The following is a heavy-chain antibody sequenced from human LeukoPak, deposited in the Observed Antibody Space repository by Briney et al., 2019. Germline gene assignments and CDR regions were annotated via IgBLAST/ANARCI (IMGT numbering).Heavy chain of an antibody. D-gene: IGHD3-22*01. Sequence: ASVKVSCKASGYTFTSYGISWVRQAPGQGLEWMGWISAYNGNTNYAQKLQGRVTMTTDTSTSTAYMELRRLRSDDTAVYYCARDWMIVGDSAEYFQHWGQGTLVTVSS. CDR3: ARDWMIVGDSAEYFQH. CDR1: GYTFTSYG. CDR2: ISAYNGNT. J-gene: IGHJ1*01. V-gene: IGHV1-18*01.